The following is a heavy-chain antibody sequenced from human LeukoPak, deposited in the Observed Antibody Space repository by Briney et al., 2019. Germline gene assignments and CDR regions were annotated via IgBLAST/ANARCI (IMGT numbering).Heavy chain of an antibody. CDR2: ISSSGTTI. CDR1: GFTFSTYT. Sequence: PGGSLRLPCAASGFTFSTYTMNWVRQAPGKGLEWVSYISSSGTTIYYADSVKGRFTISRDNAKNSLYLQMNSLRAEDTAVYYCARDAYQYSSGWFFDYWGQGTLVTVSS. J-gene: IGHJ4*02. D-gene: IGHD6-19*01. V-gene: IGHV3-48*01. CDR3: ARDAYQYSSGWFFDY.